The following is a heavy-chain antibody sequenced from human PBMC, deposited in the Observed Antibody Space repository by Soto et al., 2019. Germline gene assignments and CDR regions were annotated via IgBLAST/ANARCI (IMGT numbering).Heavy chain of an antibody. D-gene: IGHD1-26*01. J-gene: IGHJ4*02. CDR3: AKDQKWDLPHYLDH. V-gene: IGHV3-15*07. Sequence: EEHLVESGGGSVRPGGSLRLSCTTSGFSFSGAWMSWIRQAPGKGLEWVGRIKSKVSGGTTEYGAPVNGRFTISRDDSKNTLYLQMNSLRAEDTAVYHCAKDQKWDLPHYLDHWGQGTLVAVSS. CDR1: GFSFSGAW. CDR2: IKSKVSGGTT.